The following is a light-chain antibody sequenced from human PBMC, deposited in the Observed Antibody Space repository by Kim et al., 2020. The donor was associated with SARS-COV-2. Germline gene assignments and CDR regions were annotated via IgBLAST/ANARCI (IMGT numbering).Light chain of an antibody. J-gene: IGLJ2*01. CDR3: QAWDSSLV. Sequence: SYELTQPPSVSVSPGQTASITCSGDKLGDKYACWYQQKPGQSPVLVIYQDNKRPSGIPERFSGSNSGNTATLTISGTQAMDEADYYCQAWDSSLVFGGGTQLTVL. CDR2: QDN. V-gene: IGLV3-1*01. CDR1: KLGDKY.